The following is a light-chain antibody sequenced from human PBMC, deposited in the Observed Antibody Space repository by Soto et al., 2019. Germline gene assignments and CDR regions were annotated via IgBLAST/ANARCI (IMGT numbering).Light chain of an antibody. CDR3: SSFTTSSTYG. CDR2: DVT. Sequence: QSVLTQPPSVSGSPGQSVAISCSGSSSDVGSNNRVSWCQQSPGTAPKLMICDVTNRPSGVPERFSGSKSGNTASLTISGLQVEDEADYYCSSFTTSSTYGFGTGTKFTVL. V-gene: IGLV2-18*02. J-gene: IGLJ1*01. CDR1: SSDVGSNNR.